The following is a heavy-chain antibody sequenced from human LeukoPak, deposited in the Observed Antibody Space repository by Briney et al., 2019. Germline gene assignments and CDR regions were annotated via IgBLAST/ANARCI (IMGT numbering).Heavy chain of an antibody. V-gene: IGHV3-23*01. J-gene: IGHJ4*02. CDR3: ARYPQTGTTWSD. CDR2: ISSNGAST. D-gene: IGHD1-7*01. CDR1: GFTFSSYA. Sequence: GGSLRLSCAASGFTFSSYAMSWVRQAPGKGLEWVSGISSNGASTYYVDSVKGRFTISRDNAKNTLYLQMNSLRAEDTAVYYCARYPQTGTTWSDWGQGTLVTVSS.